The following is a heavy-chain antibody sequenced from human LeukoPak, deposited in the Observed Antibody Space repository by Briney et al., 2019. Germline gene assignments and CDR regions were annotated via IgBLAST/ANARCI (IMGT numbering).Heavy chain of an antibody. V-gene: IGHV3-7*01. D-gene: IGHD2/OR15-2a*01. CDR1: GFSLSRYW. CDR3: ARDLDFYATDY. Sequence: GGSLRLSCAASGFSLSRYWMSWDRQAPGKGLEWVANIGKDGTGNHYVDSVKGRFTISRDNAKNSLYLEMNSLRADDTAVYYCARDLDFYATDYWGQGTLVTVSS. CDR2: IGKDGTGN. J-gene: IGHJ4*02.